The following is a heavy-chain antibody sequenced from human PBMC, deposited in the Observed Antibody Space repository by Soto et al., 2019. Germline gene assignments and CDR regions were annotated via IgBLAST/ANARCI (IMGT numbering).Heavy chain of an antibody. Sequence: PGGSLRLSCAASGFTFSSYSMNWVRQAPGKGLEWVSSISISSSYIYYADSVKGRFTISRDNAKNSLYLQMNSLRAEDTAVYYCARDGGEYSSSRGYYYYYGMDVWGQGTTVTVSS. D-gene: IGHD6-6*01. CDR1: GFTFSSYS. J-gene: IGHJ6*02. CDR2: ISISSSYI. V-gene: IGHV3-21*01. CDR3: ARDGGEYSSSRGYYYYYGMDV.